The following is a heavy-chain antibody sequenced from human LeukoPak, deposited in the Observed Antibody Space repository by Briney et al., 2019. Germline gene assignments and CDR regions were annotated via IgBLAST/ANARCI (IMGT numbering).Heavy chain of an antibody. CDR3: AKVITMIVVVITTSFDY. Sequence: GGSLRPSCAASGFTFSSYWMHWVRQAPGKGLVWVSRINSDGSSTSYADSVKGRFTISRDNAKNTLYLQMNSLRAEDTAVYYCAKVITMIVVVITTSFDYWGQGTLVTVSS. D-gene: IGHD3-22*01. CDR1: GFTFSSYW. V-gene: IGHV3-74*01. CDR2: INSDGSST. J-gene: IGHJ4*02.